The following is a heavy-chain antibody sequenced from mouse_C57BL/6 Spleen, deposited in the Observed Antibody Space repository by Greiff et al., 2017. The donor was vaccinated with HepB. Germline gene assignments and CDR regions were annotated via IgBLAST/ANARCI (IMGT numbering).Heavy chain of an antibody. CDR1: GYTFTSYW. CDR3: ARGPNWDWYFDV. J-gene: IGHJ1*03. Sequence: QVQLQQPGAELVRPGSSVKLSCKASGYTFTSYWMHWVKQRPIQGLEWIGNIDPSDSETHYNQKFKDKATLTVDKSSSTAYMQLSSLTSEDSAVYYCARGPNWDWYFDVWGTGTTVTVSS. V-gene: IGHV1-52*01. D-gene: IGHD4-1*01. CDR2: IDPSDSET.